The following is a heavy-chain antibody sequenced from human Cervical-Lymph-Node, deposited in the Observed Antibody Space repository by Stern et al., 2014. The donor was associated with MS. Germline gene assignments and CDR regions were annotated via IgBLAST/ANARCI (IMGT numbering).Heavy chain of an antibody. CDR1: GFTVSRDY. Sequence: EVQLVESGGGVVQPGGSLRLSCTSSGFTVSRDYMTCVRQAPGKGLDQVSLITNVGSTFYTDSVKGRFTISRDDSKNTVYLHMTSLRAEDTAMYYCARDTSSPERSDWWGQGTLVTVSS. D-gene: IGHD1-1*01. CDR2: ITNVGST. V-gene: IGHV3-53*01. J-gene: IGHJ4*02. CDR3: ARDTSSPERSDW.